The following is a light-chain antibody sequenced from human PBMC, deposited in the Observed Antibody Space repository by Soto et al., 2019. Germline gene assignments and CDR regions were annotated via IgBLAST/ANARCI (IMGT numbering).Light chain of an antibody. CDR3: QQYNNWPPT. CDR1: QSVSGN. Sequence: EIVMTQSPATLSVSPGERATLSCRASQSVSGNLALYQQKPGQAPRLLIYGASTRATGIPARFSGSGSGTEFTLTISSLQSADFAVYDCQQYNNWPPTFGQGTKVEIK. CDR2: GAS. V-gene: IGKV3D-15*01. J-gene: IGKJ1*01.